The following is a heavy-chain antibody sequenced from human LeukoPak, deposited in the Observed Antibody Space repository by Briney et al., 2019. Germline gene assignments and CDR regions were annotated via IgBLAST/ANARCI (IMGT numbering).Heavy chain of an antibody. D-gene: IGHD5-12*01. CDR3: ARMSWLLDY. CDR2: ISSSGSTI. J-gene: IGHJ4*02. V-gene: IGHV3-48*03. CDR1: GFTFSSYE. Sequence: GGSLRLSCAASGFTFSSYEMNWVRQAPGKGLEWASYISSSGSTIYYADSVKGRFTISRDNAKNSLYLQMNSLRAEDTAVYYCARMSWLLDYWGQGTLVTASS.